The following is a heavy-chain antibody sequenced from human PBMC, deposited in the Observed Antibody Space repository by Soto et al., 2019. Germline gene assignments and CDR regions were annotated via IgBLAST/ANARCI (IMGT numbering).Heavy chain of an antibody. J-gene: IGHJ5*02. Sequence: GGSLRLSYAASVFTFGGYAMGWLRQAPGKGLEWVSAISGSGGSTYYADSVKGRFTISRDNSKNTLYLQMNSLRAEDTAVYYCAKTLQARGWFDPWGQGTLVTVSS. V-gene: IGHV3-23*01. CDR3: AKTLQARGWFDP. CDR1: VFTFGGYA. D-gene: IGHD1-1*01. CDR2: ISGSGGST.